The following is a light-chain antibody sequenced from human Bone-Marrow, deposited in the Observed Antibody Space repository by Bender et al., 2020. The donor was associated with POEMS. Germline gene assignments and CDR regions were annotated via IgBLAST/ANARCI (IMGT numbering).Light chain of an antibody. CDR1: SRSGSTSNY. CDR3: VLFLGSGIWGA. V-gene: IGLV8-61*01. Sequence: QTVVTQEPSSSVFPGGTVTLTCGFTSRSGSTSNYPSWYQQTPAQPPRTLIYSTNTRASVVPDRFSGSILGDKAALTITGAQAEDESDYYCVLFLGSGIWGAFGGGTRLTVL. CDR2: STN. J-gene: IGLJ2*01.